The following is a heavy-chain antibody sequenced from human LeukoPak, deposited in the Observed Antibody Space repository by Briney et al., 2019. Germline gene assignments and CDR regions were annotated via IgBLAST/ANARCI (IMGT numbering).Heavy chain of an antibody. V-gene: IGHV3-7*03. CDR2: VNRDGSET. J-gene: IGHJ4*02. Sequence: GGSLRLSCAASGFALSSHWMTWVRQVPGRGPEWVANVNRDGSETYYLDSVKGRFTISKDNAKNSLYLQMNSLRAEDTALYHCARNEWADYWGQGTLVTVSS. CDR3: ARNEWADY. D-gene: IGHD1-26*01. CDR1: GFALSSHW.